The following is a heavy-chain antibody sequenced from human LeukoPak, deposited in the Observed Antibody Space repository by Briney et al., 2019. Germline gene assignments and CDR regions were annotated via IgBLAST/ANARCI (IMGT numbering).Heavy chain of an antibody. V-gene: IGHV4-39*07. Sequence: SETLSLTCTVSGGSISSSSNYWGWIRQPPGKTLEWIGSIYSSGSTYYTPSLKSRVIILFDTAKNHFSLNLSSVTAAVTAVYYCARSDGYGLVGIWGQGTMVTVSS. CDR3: ARSDGYGLVGI. J-gene: IGHJ3*02. CDR2: IYSSGST. CDR1: GGSISSSSNY. D-gene: IGHD3-10*01.